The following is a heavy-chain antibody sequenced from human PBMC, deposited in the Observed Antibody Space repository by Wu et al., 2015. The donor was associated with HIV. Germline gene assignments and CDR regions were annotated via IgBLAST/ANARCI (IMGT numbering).Heavy chain of an antibody. V-gene: IGHV1-69*05. CDR1: GYTFTSYG. CDR3: ATLADSASWGY. CDR2: IIPISGTA. Sequence: QVQLVQSGAEVKKPGASVKVSCKASGYTFTSYGISWVRQAPGQGLEWMGGIIPISGTANYAQKFQGRVTITTDESTRTAYMELSSLRSEDTAVYYCATLADSASWGYWGQGTVVTVSS. J-gene: IGHJ4*02. D-gene: IGHD6-13*01.